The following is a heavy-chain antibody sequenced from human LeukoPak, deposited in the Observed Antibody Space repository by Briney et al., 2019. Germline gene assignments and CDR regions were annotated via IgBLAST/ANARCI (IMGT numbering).Heavy chain of an antibody. V-gene: IGHV1-69*05. CDR3: ARVTTTTVGSLYYYYMDV. D-gene: IGHD4-11*01. CDR1: GGTFSSYA. J-gene: IGHJ6*03. Sequence: SVKVSCKASGGTFSSYAISWVRQAPGQGLEWMGGIIPIFGTANYAQKFQGRVTITTDESTSTAYMELSSLRSEDTAVYYCARVTTTTVGSLYYYYMDVWGKGTTVTVSS. CDR2: IIPIFGTA.